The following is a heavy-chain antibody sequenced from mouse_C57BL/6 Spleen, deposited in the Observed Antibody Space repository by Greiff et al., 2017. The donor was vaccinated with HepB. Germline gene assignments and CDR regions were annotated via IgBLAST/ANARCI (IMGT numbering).Heavy chain of an antibody. V-gene: IGHV14-2*01. Sequence: DVKLQESGAELVKPGASVKLSCTASGFNIKDYYMHWVKQRTEQGLEWIGRIDPEDGETKYAPNFQGKATITADTSSNTAYMQLSSLTSEDTAVYYCASPYDGRGYFDYWGHGPTLTVSS. J-gene: IGHJ2*01. CDR1: GFNIKDYY. CDR3: ASPYDGRGYFDY. D-gene: IGHD2-1*01. CDR2: IDPEDGET.